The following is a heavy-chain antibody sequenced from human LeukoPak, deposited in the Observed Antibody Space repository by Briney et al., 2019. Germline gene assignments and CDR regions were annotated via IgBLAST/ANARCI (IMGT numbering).Heavy chain of an antibody. CDR1: GFTFSRNS. CDR2: ISYDGNNK. CDR3: AREALTGSWHWFDP. Sequence: GRSLRLSCAVSGFTFSRNSMHWVRQAPGKGLEWVADISYDGNNKHYADSVKGRFTISRDNSKNTLYQQMNSLRPEDTAVYFCAREALTGSWHWFDPWGQGTLVTVSS. J-gene: IGHJ5*02. V-gene: IGHV3-30-3*01. D-gene: IGHD2-15*01.